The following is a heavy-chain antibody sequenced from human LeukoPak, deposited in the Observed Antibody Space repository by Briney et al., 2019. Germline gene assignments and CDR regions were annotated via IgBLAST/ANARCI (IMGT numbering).Heavy chain of an antibody. CDR1: GFTFSSYA. CDR2: ISSSSSYI. V-gene: IGHV3-21*01. CDR3: ARGAPVRGVDYYYGMDV. Sequence: GGSLRLSCAASGFTFSSYAMSWVRQAPGKGLEWVSSISSSSSYIYYADSVKGRFTISRDNAKNSLYLQMNSLRAEDTAVYYCARGAPVRGVDYYYGMDVWGQGTTVTVSS. J-gene: IGHJ6*02. D-gene: IGHD3-10*01.